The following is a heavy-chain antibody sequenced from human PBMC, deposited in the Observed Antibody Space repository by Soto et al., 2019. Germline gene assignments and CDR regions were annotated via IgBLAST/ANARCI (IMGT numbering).Heavy chain of an antibody. Sequence: PGGPLRLSYAASGFPFSSYVMSWVRQAPGKGLEWVSAISGSGGSTYYGDSVKGRFTISRDNSKNTLYLQMNSLRAEDTAVYYCAKVRADYYDSSGPIDYWGQGTLVTVSS. CDR1: GFPFSSYV. CDR3: AKVRADYYDSSGPIDY. J-gene: IGHJ4*02. CDR2: ISGSGGST. V-gene: IGHV3-23*01. D-gene: IGHD3-22*01.